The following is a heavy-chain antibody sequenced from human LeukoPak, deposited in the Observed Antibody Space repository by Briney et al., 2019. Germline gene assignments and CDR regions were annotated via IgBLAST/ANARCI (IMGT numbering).Heavy chain of an antibody. CDR3: ARPGYCGGDCYGGDAFDI. Sequence: SETLSLTCAVYGGSFRGYYWSWIRQPPGKGLEWIGEINHSGSTNYNPSLKSRVTISVDTSKNQFSLKLSSVTAADTAVYYCARPGYCGGDCYGGDAFDIWGQGTMVTVSS. V-gene: IGHV4-34*01. CDR1: GGSFRGYY. J-gene: IGHJ3*02. CDR2: INHSGST. D-gene: IGHD2-21*02.